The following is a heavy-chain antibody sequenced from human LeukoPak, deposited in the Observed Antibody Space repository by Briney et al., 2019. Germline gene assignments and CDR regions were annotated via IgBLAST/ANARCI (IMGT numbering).Heavy chain of an antibody. CDR2: ISTRGRTI. CDR3: ARVSGDYFVS. CDR1: GFSFSDSY. V-gene: IGHV3-11*04. J-gene: IGHJ4*02. Sequence: GGSLRLSCAASGFSFSDSYMSWIRQAPGKGLQWVSYISTRGRTINYGDSVKGRFTISRDNAKNSLYLQMNSLRAEDTAVYYCARVSGDYFVSRGQGTLVTVSS. D-gene: IGHD2-21*01.